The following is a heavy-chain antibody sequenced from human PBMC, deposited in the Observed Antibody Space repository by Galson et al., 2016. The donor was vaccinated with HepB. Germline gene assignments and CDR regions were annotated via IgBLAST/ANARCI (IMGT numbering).Heavy chain of an antibody. J-gene: IGHJ6*02. CDR2: LYNTGTK. D-gene: IGHD3-3*01. CDR3: ARSGDLSSGYSAYGMDV. CDR1: GFSVSTSY. V-gene: IGHV3-66*01. Sequence: SLRLSCAATGFSVSTSYMTWVRQAPGGGLEWVSVLYNTGTKYYADSVKGRFTIPRENSKNTLYLQMNRLRGEDTAVYYCARSGDLSSGYSAYGMDVWGQGTTVTVSS.